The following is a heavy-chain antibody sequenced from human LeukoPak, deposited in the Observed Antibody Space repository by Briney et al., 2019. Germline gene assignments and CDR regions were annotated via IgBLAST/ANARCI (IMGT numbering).Heavy chain of an antibody. D-gene: IGHD3-22*01. J-gene: IGHJ4*02. V-gene: IGHV4-59*01. Sequence: SETMSLTCSVSGGSISTYYWSWIRQSPGRGLEWIGYIYYSGITKYNPSLKSRVTISVDTSTNQFSLRLSSVTAADTAVYYCARGYYYDSSGYFLDFWGQGTLVTVSS. CDR2: IYYSGIT. CDR1: GGSISTYY. CDR3: ARGYYYDSSGYFLDF.